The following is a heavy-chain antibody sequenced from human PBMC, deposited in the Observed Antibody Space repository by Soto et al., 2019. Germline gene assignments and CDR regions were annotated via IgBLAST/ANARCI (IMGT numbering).Heavy chain of an antibody. D-gene: IGHD5-12*01. CDR2: ISAYNGNT. CDR3: ARDHMVATIAYYYYGMDV. CDR1: GHTFTSYG. V-gene: IGHV1-18*04. Sequence: QVQLVQSGAEVKKPGASVKVSCKASGHTFTSYGISWVRQAPGQGLEWMGWISAYNGNTNYAQKLQGRVTMTTDTSTSTAYMELRSLRSDDTAVYYCARDHMVATIAYYYYGMDVWGQGTTVTVSS. J-gene: IGHJ6*02.